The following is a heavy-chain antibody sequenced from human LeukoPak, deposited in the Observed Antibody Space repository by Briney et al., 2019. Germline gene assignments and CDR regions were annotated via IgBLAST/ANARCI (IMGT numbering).Heavy chain of an antibody. CDR3: AKGSTSSGWPY. D-gene: IGHD6-19*01. V-gene: IGHV3-23*01. J-gene: IGHJ4*02. CDR1: GFTFSSYA. Sequence: GVSLRLSCAASGFTFSSYAMSWVRQAPGKGLEWVSAISGSGGSTYYADSVKGRFTISRDNSKNTLYLQMNSLRAEDTAVYYCAKGSTSSGWPYWGQGTLVTVSS. CDR2: ISGSGGST.